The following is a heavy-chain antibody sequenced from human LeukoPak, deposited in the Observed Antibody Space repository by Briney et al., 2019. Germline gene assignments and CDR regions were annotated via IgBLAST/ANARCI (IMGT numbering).Heavy chain of an antibody. CDR1: GGTFSSYA. D-gene: IGHD2-15*01. Sequence: SVKVSCKASGGTFSSYAISWVRQAPGQGLEWMRRIIPIFGTANYAQKFQGRVTITTDESTSTAYMELSSLRSEDTAVYYCASGSRDGNYYYYYMDVWGKGTTVTVSS. V-gene: IGHV1-69*05. CDR2: IIPIFGTA. CDR3: ASGSRDGNYYYYYMDV. J-gene: IGHJ6*03.